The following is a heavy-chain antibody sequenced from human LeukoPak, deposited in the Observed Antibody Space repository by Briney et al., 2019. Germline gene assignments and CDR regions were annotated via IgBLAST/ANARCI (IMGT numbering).Heavy chain of an antibody. D-gene: IGHD6-19*01. J-gene: IGHJ4*02. CDR2: IYYSGST. CDR3: AKWDSGIAVAGYFDY. CDR1: GGSISSYY. V-gene: IGHV4-59*01. Sequence: PSETLSLTCTVSGGSISSYYWSWIRQPPGKGLEWIGYIYYSGSTNYNPSLKSRVTISRDTSKNDFSLRLTSVTATDTAVYYCAKWDSGIAVAGYFDYWGQGTLVTVSS.